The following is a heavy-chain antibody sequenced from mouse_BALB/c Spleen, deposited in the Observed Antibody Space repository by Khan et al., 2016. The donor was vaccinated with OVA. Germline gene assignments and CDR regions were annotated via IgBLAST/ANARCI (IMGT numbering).Heavy chain of an antibody. CDR2: INTYTGEP. J-gene: IGHJ4*01. Sequence: LVESGPELKKPGETVKISCKASGYTFTNFGMNWVKQAPGKGLEWLGWINTYTGEPTYADDFKGRFAFSLETSDTAAYLQINNLKTEDTATYYCARPPYFSDTMAYWGQGTSVTVSS. CDR3: ARPPYFSDTMAY. D-gene: IGHD2-10*01. CDR1: GYTFTNFG. V-gene: IGHV9-3-1*01.